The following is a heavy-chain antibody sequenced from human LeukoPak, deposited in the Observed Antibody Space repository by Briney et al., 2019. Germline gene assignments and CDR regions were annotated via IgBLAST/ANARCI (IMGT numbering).Heavy chain of an antibody. D-gene: IGHD3-10*01. Sequence: PGGSLRLSCAASGFTFSSYSMNWVRQAPGKGLEWVSSISSSSSYIYYADSVKGRFTISRDNAKNSLYLQMNSLRAEDTAVYYCAKASRSGSYYILDYWGQGTLVTVSS. CDR3: AKASRSGSYYILDY. CDR2: ISSSSSYI. J-gene: IGHJ4*02. CDR1: GFTFSSYS. V-gene: IGHV3-21*01.